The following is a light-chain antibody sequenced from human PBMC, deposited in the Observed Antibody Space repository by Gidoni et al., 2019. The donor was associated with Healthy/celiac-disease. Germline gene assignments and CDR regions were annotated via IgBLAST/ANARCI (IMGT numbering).Light chain of an antibody. CDR1: QSVSSSY. CDR3: QQYGSSPSIT. J-gene: IGKJ5*01. V-gene: IGKV3-20*01. Sequence: EIVLTQSPGTLSLSPGESATLSCRASQSVSSSYLAWYQHKPGQAPRLLIYGASSRATGIPDRFSGSGSGTDFTLTISRLEPEDFAVYYCQQYGSSPSITFGQGTRLEIK. CDR2: GAS.